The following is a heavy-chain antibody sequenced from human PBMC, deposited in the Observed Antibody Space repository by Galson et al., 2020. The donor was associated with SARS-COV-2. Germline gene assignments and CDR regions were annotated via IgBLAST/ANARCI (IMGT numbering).Heavy chain of an antibody. D-gene: IGHD3-16*01. V-gene: IGHV3-23*01. J-gene: IGHJ4*02. CDR2: VFVSGDRT. CDR3: AKAHTGTYVYYVDY. Sequence: GGSLRLSCAASGFTFSSFAMSWVRQAPGKGPEWVSVVFVSGDRTIYADSVKGRFTISRDNSRDTLYLQMNSLRAEDTAVYYCAKAHTGTYVYYVDYWGQGTLVTVSS. CDR1: GFTFSSFA.